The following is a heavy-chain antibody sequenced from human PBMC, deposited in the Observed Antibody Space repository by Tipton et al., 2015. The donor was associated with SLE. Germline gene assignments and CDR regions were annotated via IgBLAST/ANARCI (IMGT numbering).Heavy chain of an antibody. CDR3: ASGSYQYYFDY. V-gene: IGHV3-66*01. CDR1: GFTVSSNY. D-gene: IGHD1-26*01. CDR2: IYSGGST. J-gene: IGHJ4*02. Sequence: SLRLSCAASGFTVSSNYMSWVRQAPGKGLEWVSVIYSGGSTYYADSVKGRFTISRDNSKNTLYLQMNSLRADDTAVYYCASGSYQYYFDYWGQGTLVTVSS.